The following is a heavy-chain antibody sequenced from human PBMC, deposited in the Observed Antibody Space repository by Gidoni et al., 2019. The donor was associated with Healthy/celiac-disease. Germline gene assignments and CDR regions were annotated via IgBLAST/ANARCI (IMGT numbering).Heavy chain of an antibody. CDR1: GGSISSYY. J-gene: IGHJ4*02. V-gene: IGHV4-4*07. Sequence: QVQLQESGPGLVKPSETLSLTCTVLGGSISSYYWSWIRQPAGKGPEWIGRIYTSGSTNYNPSLKSRVSMSVDTSKNQFSLKLSSVTTADTAVYYCARSTIFGVVKSWGQGTLVTVSS. D-gene: IGHD3-3*01. CDR2: IYTSGST. CDR3: ARSTIFGVVKS.